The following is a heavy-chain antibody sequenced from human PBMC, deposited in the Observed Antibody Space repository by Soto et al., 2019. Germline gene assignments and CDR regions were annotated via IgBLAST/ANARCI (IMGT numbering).Heavy chain of an antibody. CDR1: GFTFSSYW. V-gene: IGHV3-7*03. Sequence: EVQLVESGGGLVQPGGSLRLSCAASGFTFSSYWMCWVRQAPGKGLEWVAHINQDGSEKYYVDSVKGRFTISRDNAKKSLYLQMNSLRAEDTAVYYCARAPYGSGSSYYFDDWGQGTLVTVSS. CDR2: INQDGSEK. D-gene: IGHD3-10*01. J-gene: IGHJ4*02. CDR3: ARAPYGSGSSYYFDD.